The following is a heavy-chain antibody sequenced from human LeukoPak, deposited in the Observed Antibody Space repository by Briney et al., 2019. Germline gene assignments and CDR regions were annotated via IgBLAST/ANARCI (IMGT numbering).Heavy chain of an antibody. J-gene: IGHJ4*02. CDR1: GLTFTDFW. CDR2: IKPDGNEK. V-gene: IGHV3-7*01. CDR3: SGRDSSRSPRAY. Sequence: GGSLRLSCAASGLTFTDFWMNWVRLAPGRGLEWLANIKPDGNEKYYVDSAKGRFAISRDNAKNEVYLEMNSLRAEDTGVYYCSGRDSSRSPRAYWGQGTLVRVSS. D-gene: IGHD2-2*01.